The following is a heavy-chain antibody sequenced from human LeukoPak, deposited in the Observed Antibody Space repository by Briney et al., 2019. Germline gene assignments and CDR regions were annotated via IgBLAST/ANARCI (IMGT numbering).Heavy chain of an antibody. CDR1: GFTFSSYW. Sequence: GGSLRLSCAASGFTFSSYWMSWVRQAPGKGLEWVAVISYDAKYKYYADSLKGRVTISRDNSNNTLYLQMNSLGSEDTAVYYCARGRVVPAARLDYWGRGTLVTVSS. D-gene: IGHD2-15*01. CDR3: ARGRVVPAARLDY. J-gene: IGHJ4*02. CDR2: ISYDAKYK. V-gene: IGHV3-30*03.